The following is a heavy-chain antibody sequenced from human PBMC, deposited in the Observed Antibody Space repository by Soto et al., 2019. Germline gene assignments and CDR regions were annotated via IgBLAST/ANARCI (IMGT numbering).Heavy chain of an antibody. Sequence: ASVKVSCKASGYSFTSYGINWVRQAPGQGLEWMGWISAKQGNTHYAQKLQGRVTMTTDTSTSTAYMELRSLTSDDTAMYFCARGPLVVLNYFESWGQGTLVTVSS. J-gene: IGHJ4*02. CDR2: ISAKQGNT. CDR3: ARGPLVVLNYFES. V-gene: IGHV1-18*01. CDR1: GYSFTSYG.